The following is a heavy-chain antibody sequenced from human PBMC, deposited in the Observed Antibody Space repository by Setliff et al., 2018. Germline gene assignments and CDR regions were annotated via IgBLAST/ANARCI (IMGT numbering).Heavy chain of an antibody. V-gene: IGHV4-34*01. CDR3: ARRSGWPNWFDP. CDR2: INHSGST. J-gene: IGHJ5*02. CDR1: GGSFSGYY. Sequence: SETLSLTCAVYGGSFSGYYWSWIRQPPGKGLEWIGEINHSGSTNYNPSLKSRVTISVDTYKNQFSLKLSSVTAADTAVYYCARRSGWPNWFDPWGQGTLVTVSS. D-gene: IGHD6-19*01.